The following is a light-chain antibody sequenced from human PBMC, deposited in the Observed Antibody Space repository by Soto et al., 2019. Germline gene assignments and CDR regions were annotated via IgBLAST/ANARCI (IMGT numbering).Light chain of an antibody. CDR1: SSDVGSHNL. CDR3: CSYGGSRAV. Sequence: QSALTQPASVSGSPGQSITISCTGTSSDVGSHNLVSRYQQHPGQAPKLMIYEVSKRPLGVSARFSAYKSGNTASLTISGLHADCEADYYSCSYGGSRAVFGGGTQLTVL. V-gene: IGLV2-23*02. J-gene: IGLJ7*01. CDR2: EVS.